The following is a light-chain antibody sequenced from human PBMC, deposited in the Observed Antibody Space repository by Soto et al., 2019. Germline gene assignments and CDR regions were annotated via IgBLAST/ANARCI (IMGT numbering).Light chain of an antibody. CDR1: KLGDKY. J-gene: IGLJ2*01. CDR2: QDS. Sequence: SSELTQPPSVSVSPGQTASITCSGDKLGDKYACWYQQKPGQSPVLVIYQDSKRPSGIPERFSGSNSGNTATLTISGTQAMDEADYYCQAWDSSDLVFGGGTKVTVL. V-gene: IGLV3-1*01. CDR3: QAWDSSDLV.